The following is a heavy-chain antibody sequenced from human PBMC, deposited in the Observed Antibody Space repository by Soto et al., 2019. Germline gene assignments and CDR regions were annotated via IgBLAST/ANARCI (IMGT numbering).Heavy chain of an antibody. J-gene: IGHJ2*01. CDR3: ARDGSGYQWHFDV. CDR1: GDSVSSASAT. D-gene: IGHD5-12*01. CDR2: TYYPSKWHK. Sequence: QVQLQQSGPGLVKPSQTLSLICAISGDSVSSASATWSWIRQSPSGRLEWMGRTYYPSKWHKDYAVPMKTRITIIPDTSNNRRSLQLCSVTLEDPAVYFCARDGSGYQWHFDVWGRRSLVTVAS. V-gene: IGHV6-1*01.